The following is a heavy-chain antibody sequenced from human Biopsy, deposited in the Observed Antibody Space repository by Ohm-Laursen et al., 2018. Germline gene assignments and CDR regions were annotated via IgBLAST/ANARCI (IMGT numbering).Heavy chain of an antibody. CDR1: GDTFNKYG. CDR3: ARGGSWSGYYGMDV. V-gene: IGHV1-69*04. J-gene: IGHJ6*02. CDR2: IIPIVDIV. D-gene: IGHD3-10*01. Sequence: SSVKVSCKASGDTFNKYGIFWVRQAPGQGLEWMGRIIPIVDIVNYAQRFQGRVTMTADKSTSTAYLDLSSLISEDTAVYYCARGGSWSGYYGMDVWGQGTTVTVSS.